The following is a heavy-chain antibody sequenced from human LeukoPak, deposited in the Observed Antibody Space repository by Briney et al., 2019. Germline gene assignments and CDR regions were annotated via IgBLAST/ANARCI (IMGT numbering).Heavy chain of an antibody. J-gene: IGHJ4*02. CDR1: GFTFSSYA. CDR3: ARDRRAVGD. V-gene: IGHV4-59*01. CDR2: IFYSGST. Sequence: GSLRLSCAASGFTFSSYAMSWVRQPPGKGLEWIGNIFYSGSTYYNPSLKSRVTISVDTSKNQFSLKLSSVTAADTAVYYCARDRRAVGDWGQGTLVTVSS.